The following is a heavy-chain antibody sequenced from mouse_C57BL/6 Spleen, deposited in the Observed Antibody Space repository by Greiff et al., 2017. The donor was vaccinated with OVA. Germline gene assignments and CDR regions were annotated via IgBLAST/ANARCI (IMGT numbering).Heavy chain of an antibody. D-gene: IGHD1-1*01. V-gene: IGHV1-18*01. Sequence: VQLQQSGPELVKPGASVKIPCTASGYTFTDYNMDWVKQSHGKSLEWIGDINPNNGGTIYNQKFKGKATLTVDKSSSAAYMELRSLTSEDTAVYYCARWDYYGSSYGYFDVWGTGTTVTVSS. CDR2: INPNNGGT. J-gene: IGHJ1*03. CDR3: ARWDYYGSSYGYFDV. CDR1: GYTFTDYN.